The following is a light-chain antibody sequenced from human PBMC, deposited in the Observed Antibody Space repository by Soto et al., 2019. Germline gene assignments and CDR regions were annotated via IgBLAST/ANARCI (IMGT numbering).Light chain of an antibody. CDR3: QTWGTGIRV. Sequence: QLVLTQSPSASASLGASVKLTCTLSSGHSSYAIAWHQQQPEKGPRYLMKLNSDGSHSKGDGIPDRFSGSNSGAERYLTISSLQSEDEADYYCQTWGTGIRVFGGGTKLTV. CDR2: LNSDGSH. CDR1: SGHSSYA. V-gene: IGLV4-69*01. J-gene: IGLJ3*02.